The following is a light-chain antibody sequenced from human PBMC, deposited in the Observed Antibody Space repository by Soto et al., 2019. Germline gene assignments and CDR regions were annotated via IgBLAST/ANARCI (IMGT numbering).Light chain of an antibody. CDR3: QLYGSSSIT. J-gene: IGKJ5*01. Sequence: VVLTQSPATLSLSPGERATLSCRTSLSVSVYLDWYQQKPGQAPRLLIFGASNRAAGIPDRFSGSRSGTDFTLTIGRLEPEDFAAYYCQLYGSSSITFGRGTRLEIK. CDR2: GAS. CDR1: LSVSVY. V-gene: IGKV3-20*01.